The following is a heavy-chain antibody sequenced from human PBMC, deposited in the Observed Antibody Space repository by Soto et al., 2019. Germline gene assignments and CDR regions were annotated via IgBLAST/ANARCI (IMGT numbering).Heavy chain of an antibody. Sequence: EVQLVESGGGLVQPGRSLRLSCAASGFTFDDYAMHWVRQAPGKGLEWVSGISWNSGSIGYADSVKGRFTISRDNAKNTLYLQMISLRAEDKDVYCCAKVINGGRCDYLGQGTLVTVSS. V-gene: IGHV3-9*01. CDR3: AKVINGGRCDY. D-gene: IGHD2-15*01. CDR1: GFTFDDYA. CDR2: ISWNSGSI. J-gene: IGHJ4*02.